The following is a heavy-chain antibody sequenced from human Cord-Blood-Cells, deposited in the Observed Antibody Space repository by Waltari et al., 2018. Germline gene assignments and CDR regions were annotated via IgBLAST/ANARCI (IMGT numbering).Heavy chain of an antibody. CDR2: INPSGGST. CDR1: GYPFTSYY. V-gene: IGHV1-46*01. J-gene: IGHJ1*01. D-gene: IGHD3-10*01. CDR3: ARQTSKYGSGSYFQH. Sequence: QVQLVQSGAEVKKPGASVKVSCKASGYPFTSYYLHWVRQAPGQGLEWMGIINPSGGSTSYAQKFQGRVTMTRDTSTSTVYMELSSLRSEDTAVYYCARQTSKYGSGSYFQHWGQGTLVTVSS.